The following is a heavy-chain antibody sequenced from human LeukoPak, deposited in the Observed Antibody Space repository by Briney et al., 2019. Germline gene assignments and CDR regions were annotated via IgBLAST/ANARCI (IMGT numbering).Heavy chain of an antibody. J-gene: IGHJ4*02. D-gene: IGHD5-24*01. V-gene: IGHV4-39*02. CDR1: GGSISSSSYY. CDR3: ARDSRDGYPD. CDR2: IYYSGST. Sequence: SETLSLTCTVSGGSISSSSYYWGWIRQPPGKGLEWIGSIYYSGSTYYNPSLKSRVTISVDTSKNQFSLKLSSVTAADTAVYYCARDSRDGYPDWGQGTLVTVSS.